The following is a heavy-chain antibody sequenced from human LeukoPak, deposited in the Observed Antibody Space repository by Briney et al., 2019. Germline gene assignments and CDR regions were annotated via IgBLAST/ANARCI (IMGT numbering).Heavy chain of an antibody. CDR1: GGSISGYY. J-gene: IGHJ4*02. CDR3: ARISPDYYDSSGYFVDY. CDR2: IYYSGST. D-gene: IGHD3-22*01. Sequence: PSETLSLTCTVSGGSISGYYWNWIRQPPGKGLEWIGYIYYSGSTNYNPSLKSRVTISVDTSKNQFSLKLSSVTAADTAVYYCARISPDYYDSSGYFVDYWGQGTLVTVSS. V-gene: IGHV4-59*01.